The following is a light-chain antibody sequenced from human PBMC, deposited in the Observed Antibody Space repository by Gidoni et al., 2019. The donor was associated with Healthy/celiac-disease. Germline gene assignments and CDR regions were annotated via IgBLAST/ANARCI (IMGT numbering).Light chain of an antibody. CDR3: VLDMGSGIWV. Sequence: QTVVTQEPSFSVSPGGTVTLTCGLSSGPVSTSYHPSWYQQNPGQAPRTLLDSTNTRSSGVPDRFSGSIRGNKAALTITGAQADDESDYYCVLDMGSGIWVFGGGTKLTVL. CDR2: STN. CDR1: SGPVSTSYH. V-gene: IGLV8-61*01. J-gene: IGLJ3*02.